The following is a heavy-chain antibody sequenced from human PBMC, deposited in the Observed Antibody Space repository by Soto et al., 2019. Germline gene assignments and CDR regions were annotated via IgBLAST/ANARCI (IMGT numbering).Heavy chain of an antibody. V-gene: IGHV3-9*01. CDR2: ITWTDGEI. D-gene: IGHD5-12*01. J-gene: IGHJ4*02. Sequence: EVQLVESGGGLAQLGTSLRLSCVASGFFLNAYSMHWVRQAPGKGLEWVAGITWTDGEIAYADSVKGRFTLSRDKAKKTLCLKRDRLRTDDTVHHYCARGLRKSAPDSWGQGTLVVVSS. CDR1: GFFLNAYS. CDR3: ARGLRKSAPDS.